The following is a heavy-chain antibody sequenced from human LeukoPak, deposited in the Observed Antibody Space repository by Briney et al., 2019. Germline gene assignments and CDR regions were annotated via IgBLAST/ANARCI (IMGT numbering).Heavy chain of an antibody. CDR3: ARDRSLKVYYMDV. CDR2: INPNSGGT. CDR1: GYTFTGYY. Sequence: ASVKVSCKASGYTFTGYYMHWVRQAPGQGLEWMGWINPNSGGTNYAQKFQGRVTMTRDTSISTAYMELSSLRSDDTAIYYCARDRSLKVYYMDVWGRGTPVTISS. V-gene: IGHV1-2*02. J-gene: IGHJ6*03.